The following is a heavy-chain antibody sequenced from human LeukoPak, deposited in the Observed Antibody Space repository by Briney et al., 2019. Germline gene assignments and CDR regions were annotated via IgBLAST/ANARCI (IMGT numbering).Heavy chain of an antibody. D-gene: IGHD2-2*02. V-gene: IGHV3-30*02. CDR3: AKDSCLSTSCYSDY. J-gene: IGHJ4*02. CDR1: GFTFSSYG. CDR2: IRYDGSNK. Sequence: GGSLRLSCAACGFTFSSYGMHWVRQAPGKGLEWVAFIRYDGSNKYYADSVKGRFTISRDNSKNTLYLQMNSLRAEDTAVYYCAKDSCLSTSCYSDYWGQGTLVTVSS.